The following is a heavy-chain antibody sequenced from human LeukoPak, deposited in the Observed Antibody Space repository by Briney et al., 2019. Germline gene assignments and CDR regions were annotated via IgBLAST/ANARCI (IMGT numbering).Heavy chain of an antibody. Sequence: GGSLRLSCAASGFNFSSFVMHWVRQAPGKGLEWVAVIWYDGSNKYYADSVKGRFTISRDNSKNTLYLQMNSLRAGDTAVYYCAKDRITIFDAIIRGLLCMDVWGQGTTVTVS. J-gene: IGHJ6*02. V-gene: IGHV3-33*06. CDR2: IWYDGSNK. CDR3: AKDRITIFDAIIRGLLCMDV. D-gene: IGHD3-9*01. CDR1: GFNFSSFV.